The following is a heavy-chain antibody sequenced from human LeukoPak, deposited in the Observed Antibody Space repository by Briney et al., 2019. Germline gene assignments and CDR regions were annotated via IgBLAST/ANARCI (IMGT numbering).Heavy chain of an antibody. CDR1: GYTFTGYY. Sequence: ASVKVSCKASGYTFTGYYMHWVRQAPGQGLEWMGWINPNSGGTNYAQKFQGRVTMTRDTSISTAYMELSRLRSDDTAVYYCARTRVTTVTTIDYWGPGTLVTVSS. D-gene: IGHD4-17*01. CDR3: ARTRVTTVTTIDY. V-gene: IGHV1-2*02. J-gene: IGHJ4*02. CDR2: INPNSGGT.